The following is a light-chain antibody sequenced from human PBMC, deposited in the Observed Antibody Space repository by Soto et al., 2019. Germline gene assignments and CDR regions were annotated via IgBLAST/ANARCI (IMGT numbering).Light chain of an antibody. Sequence: QSVLTQPPSASGTPGQRVTISCSGSSSNIGSNTVNWYQQLPGTAPKLLIYSNNQRPSGVPDRFPGSKSGTSASLAISGLQSEDEADYYCAAWDDSLNGFWVFGGGTQLTVL. CDR3: AAWDDSLNGFWV. V-gene: IGLV1-44*01. CDR2: SNN. CDR1: SSNIGSNT. J-gene: IGLJ3*02.